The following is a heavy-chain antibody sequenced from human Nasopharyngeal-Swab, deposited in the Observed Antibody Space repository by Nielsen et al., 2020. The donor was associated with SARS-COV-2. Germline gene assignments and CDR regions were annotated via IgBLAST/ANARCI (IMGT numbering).Heavy chain of an antibody. D-gene: IGHD6-19*01. CDR2: IIPIFGTA. J-gene: IGHJ3*02. Sequence: SVKVSCKASGGTFSSYDISWVRQAPGQGLEWMGGIIPIFGTANYAQKFQGRVTITADESTSTAYMELSSLRSEDTAVYYCVSPAGSGWYTDAFDIWGQGTMVTVSS. V-gene: IGHV1-69*13. CDR3: VSPAGSGWYTDAFDI. CDR1: GGTFSSYD.